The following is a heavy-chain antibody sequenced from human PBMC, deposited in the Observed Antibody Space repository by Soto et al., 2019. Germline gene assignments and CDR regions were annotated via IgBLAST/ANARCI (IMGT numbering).Heavy chain of an antibody. CDR2: ISGSGGST. CDR3: AKIRDYGDTHYYYYGMDV. Sequence: GGSLRLSCAASRFTFSSYAMSWVRQAPGKGLEWVSAISGSGGSTYYADSVKGRFTISRDNSKNTLYLQMNSLRAEDTAVYYCAKIRDYGDTHYYYYGMDVWGQGTTVTVSS. J-gene: IGHJ6*02. V-gene: IGHV3-23*01. D-gene: IGHD4-17*01. CDR1: RFTFSSYA.